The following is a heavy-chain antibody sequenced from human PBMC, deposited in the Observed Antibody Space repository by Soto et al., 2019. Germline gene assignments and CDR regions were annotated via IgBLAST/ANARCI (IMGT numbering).Heavy chain of an antibody. CDR3: AKGGGYYGSGSYSVGENYYGMDV. CDR1: GFTFSSYG. V-gene: IGHV3-30*18. CDR2: ISYDGSNK. D-gene: IGHD3-10*01. J-gene: IGHJ6*02. Sequence: QVQLVESGGGVVQPGRSLRLSCAASGFTFSSYGMHWVRQAPGKGLEWVAVISYDGSNKYYADSVKGRFTISRDNSKNTLDLKRNSLRAEDMAVYYCAKGGGYYGSGSYSVGENYYGMDVWGQGTTVTVSS.